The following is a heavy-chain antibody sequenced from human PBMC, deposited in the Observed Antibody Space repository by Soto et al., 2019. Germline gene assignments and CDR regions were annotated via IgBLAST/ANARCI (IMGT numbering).Heavy chain of an antibody. V-gene: IGHV3-15*01. Sequence: EVQLVQSGGGLVKPGESLTVSCELSGFTFANAWMSWVRQAPGKGLEWIGRMKSITDAGTTDLAAPVKGRFSISRDESKNTWHLHMTNVKVEDTGLYYCLTERGAGSYNGSSREDHWGQGTLVTVSS. CDR1: GFTFANAW. J-gene: IGHJ4*02. CDR2: MKSITDAGTT. D-gene: IGHD5-12*01. CDR3: LTERGAGSYNGSSREDH.